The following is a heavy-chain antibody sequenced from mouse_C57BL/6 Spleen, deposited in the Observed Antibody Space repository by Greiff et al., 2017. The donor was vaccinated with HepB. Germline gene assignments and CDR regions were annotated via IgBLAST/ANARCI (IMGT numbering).Heavy chain of an antibody. CDR1: GFTFSDYG. CDR3: ARRGITTVVATGAMDY. D-gene: IGHD1-1*01. J-gene: IGHJ4*01. CDR2: ISSGSSTI. Sequence: EVQVVESGGGLVKPGGSLKLSCAASGFTFSDYGMHWVRQAPEKGLEWVAYISSGSSTIYYADTVKGRFTISRDNAKNTLFLQMTSLRSEDTAMYYCARRGITTVVATGAMDYWGQGTSVTVSS. V-gene: IGHV5-17*01.